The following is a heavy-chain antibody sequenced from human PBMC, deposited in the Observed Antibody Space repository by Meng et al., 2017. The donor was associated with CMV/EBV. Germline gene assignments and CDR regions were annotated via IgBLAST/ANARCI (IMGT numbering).Heavy chain of an antibody. J-gene: IGHJ3*02. CDR3: VKFFRWDQPDDAFDI. Sequence: GGSLRLSCAASGFTFRRYGMDRVRQGPGKGLEWVTFIENDGSNKYYADSVKGRFTISRDNFKNTVHLQINSLRAEDTALYYCVKFFRWDQPDDAFDIWGHGTMVTVSS. V-gene: IGHV3-30*02. CDR1: GFTFRRYG. D-gene: IGHD1-26*01. CDR2: IENDGSNK.